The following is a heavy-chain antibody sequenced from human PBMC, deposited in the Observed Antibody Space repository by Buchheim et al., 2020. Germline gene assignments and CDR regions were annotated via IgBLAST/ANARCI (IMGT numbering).Heavy chain of an antibody. CDR3: AVQGYYYDSSGYYWNYYYGMDV. CDR2: MNPNSGNT. V-gene: IGHV1-8*01. J-gene: IGHJ6*02. D-gene: IGHD3-22*01. CDR1: GYTFTSYD. Sequence: QVQLVQSGAEVKKPGASVKVSCKASGYTFTSYDINWVRQATGQGLEWMGWMNPNSGNTAYAQKFQGRVTMTRNTPISTAYMELSSLRSEDTAVYYCAVQGYYYDSSGYYWNYYYGMDVWGQGTT.